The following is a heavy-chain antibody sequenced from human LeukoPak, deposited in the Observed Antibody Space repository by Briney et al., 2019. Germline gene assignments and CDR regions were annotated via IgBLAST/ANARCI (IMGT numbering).Heavy chain of an antibody. Sequence: GGSLRLSCAASGFTFSSYAMTWVRQAPGKGLEWVSAIRGSGDTTYYADSVKGRFTISRDNSKNTLYLQMNSLRAEDTALYYCVKEGYSSSWANFDYWGREPWSPSPQ. CDR3: VKEGYSSSWANFDY. CDR2: IRGSGDTT. D-gene: IGHD6-13*01. V-gene: IGHV3-23*01. CDR1: GFTFSSYA. J-gene: IGHJ4*02.